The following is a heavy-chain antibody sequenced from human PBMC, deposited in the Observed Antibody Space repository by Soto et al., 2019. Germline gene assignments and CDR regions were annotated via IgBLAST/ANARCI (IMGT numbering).Heavy chain of an antibody. Sequence: ASVKVSCKASGYTFISYGITWVRQAPGQGLEWMGWISPYNGNTNYAQKLRGRVTMTTDTSTTTAYMELTSLRSDDTAVYYCARGVSSYDFWSGPISFDPWGQGTLVTVSS. CDR1: GYTFISYG. CDR2: ISPYNGNT. CDR3: ARGVSSYDFWSGPISFDP. D-gene: IGHD3-3*01. J-gene: IGHJ5*02. V-gene: IGHV1-18*01.